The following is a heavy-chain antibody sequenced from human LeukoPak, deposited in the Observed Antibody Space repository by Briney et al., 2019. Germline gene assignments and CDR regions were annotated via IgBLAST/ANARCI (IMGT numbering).Heavy chain of an antibody. J-gene: IGHJ4*02. CDR1: GFTFSSYS. Sequence: GGSLRLSCAASGFTFSSYSMNWVRQAPGKGLEWVSSISSSSSYIYYADSVKGRFTISRDNAKNSLYLQMNSLRAEDTAVYYCRGYSDSSGYPASDYWGQGTLVTVSS. V-gene: IGHV3-21*01. CDR2: ISSSSSYI. CDR3: RGYSDSSGYPASDY. D-gene: IGHD3-22*01.